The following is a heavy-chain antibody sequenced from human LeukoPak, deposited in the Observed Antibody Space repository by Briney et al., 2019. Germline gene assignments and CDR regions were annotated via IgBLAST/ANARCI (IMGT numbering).Heavy chain of an antibody. CDR3: AICSTSCYHDWFDP. CDR1: GYTLTELS. V-gene: IGHV1-18*01. D-gene: IGHD2-2*01. Sequence: ASVKVSCKVSGYTLTELSMHWVRQAPGKGLEWMGWISAYNGNTNYAQKLQGRVTMTTDTSTSTAYMELRSLRSDDTAVYYCAICSTSCYHDWFDPWGQGTLVTVSS. CDR2: ISAYNGNT. J-gene: IGHJ5*02.